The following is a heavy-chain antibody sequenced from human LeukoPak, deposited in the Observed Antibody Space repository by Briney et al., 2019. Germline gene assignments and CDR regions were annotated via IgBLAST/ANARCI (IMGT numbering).Heavy chain of an antibody. J-gene: IGHJ5*02. Sequence: ASVKVSCKASGYTFTGYYMHWVRQAPGQGLEGIGWINPNSGGTNYAQKFQGRVTMTRDTSISTAYMELSRLRSDDTAVYYCARGYSSGWYNWFDPWGQGTLVTVSS. V-gene: IGHV1-2*02. CDR1: GYTFTGYY. D-gene: IGHD6-19*01. CDR2: INPNSGGT. CDR3: ARGYSSGWYNWFDP.